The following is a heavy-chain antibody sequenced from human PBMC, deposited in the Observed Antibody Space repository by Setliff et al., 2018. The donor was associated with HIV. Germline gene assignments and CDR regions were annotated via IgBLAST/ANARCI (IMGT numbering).Heavy chain of an antibody. CDR2: VSDTGTT. CDR1: GVSINLNH. J-gene: IGHJ6*02. D-gene: IGHD3-16*01. V-gene: IGHV4-59*08. Sequence: SETLSLTCRVYGVSINLNHWSWIRKSPGKGLECIGSVSDTGTTNYNRSLRSRVTISSDTSKNQISRRLTSVTAVATALYFCARHKVISKLGGLIQDYFYYGLDAWGQGTMVTVSS. CDR3: ARHKVISKLGGLIQDYFYYGLDA.